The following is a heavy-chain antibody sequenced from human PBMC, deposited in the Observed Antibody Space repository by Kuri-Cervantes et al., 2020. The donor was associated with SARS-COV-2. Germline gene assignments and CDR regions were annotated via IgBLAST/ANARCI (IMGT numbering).Heavy chain of an antibody. V-gene: IGHV3-11*03. D-gene: IGHD6-19*01. Sequence: GESLRLSCAASGFTFSDYYMSWIGQTPGRGLVWVSYISSSSSYTNYTDSVKGRFTISRDTAKNTLYLQMNSLRAEDTAVYYCASFGSGLYDDAFEIWGQGTMVTVSS. CDR1: GFTFSDYY. J-gene: IGHJ3*02. CDR3: ASFGSGLYDDAFEI. CDR2: ISSSSSYT.